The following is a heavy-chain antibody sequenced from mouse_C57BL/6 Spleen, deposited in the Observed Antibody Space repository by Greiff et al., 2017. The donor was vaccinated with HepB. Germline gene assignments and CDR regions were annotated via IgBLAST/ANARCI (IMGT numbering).Heavy chain of an antibody. CDR2: ISDGGSYT. CDR3: ARGGGGYAMDY. V-gene: IGHV5-4*01. CDR1: GFTFSSYA. Sequence: EVQLVESGGGLVKPGGSLKLSCAASGFTFSSYAMSWVRQTPEKRLEWIATISDGGSYTYYPDNVKGRFTISRDNAKNNLYLQMSHLKSEDTAMYYCARGGGGYAMDYWGQGTSVTVSS. J-gene: IGHJ4*01. D-gene: IGHD1-1*02.